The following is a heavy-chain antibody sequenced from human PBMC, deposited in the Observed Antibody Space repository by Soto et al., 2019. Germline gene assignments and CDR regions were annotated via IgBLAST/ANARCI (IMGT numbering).Heavy chain of an antibody. CDR3: GRGPSPRAPAGGTPYYFAMDV. Sequence: ASVKVSCKASGYDFNAYDINWVRQASGQGLEWMGWMNPINGATGFAQRFQGRVSMTRNTATDTAYLDLTGLRSDDTAVYYCGRGPSPRAPAGGTPYYFAMDVWGQGTTVTVSS. D-gene: IGHD6-13*01. J-gene: IGHJ6*02. CDR1: GYDFNAYD. V-gene: IGHV1-8*02. CDR2: MNPINGAT.